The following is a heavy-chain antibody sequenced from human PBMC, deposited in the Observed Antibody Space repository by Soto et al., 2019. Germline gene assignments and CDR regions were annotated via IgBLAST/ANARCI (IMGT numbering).Heavy chain of an antibody. Sequence: QVQLQESGPGLVKPSGTLSLTCAVSGGSISSDDWWTWVRQTPGKGLEGIGEIYHSGSTNYNPSLMSRVTIAVDKAKSQFSLRLHSVTAADTAVYYCARSDCYGVCRGKWLDPWGQGILVTVSS. D-gene: IGHD2-21*02. J-gene: IGHJ5*02. CDR2: IYHSGST. V-gene: IGHV4-4*02. CDR3: ARSDCYGVCRGKWLDP. CDR1: GGSISSDDW.